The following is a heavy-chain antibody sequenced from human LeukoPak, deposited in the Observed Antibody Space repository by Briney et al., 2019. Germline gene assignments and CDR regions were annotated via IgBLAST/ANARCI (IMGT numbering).Heavy chain of an antibody. CDR2: INPSGGST. V-gene: IGHV1-46*02. Sequence: ASVKVSCKASGYTFNGFYLHWVRQAPGQGLEWMGIINPSGGSTSYAQKFQGRVTMTRDTSTSTVYMELSSLRSEDTAVYYCARDSGMVRGTVDYWGQGTLVTVSS. CDR3: ARDSGMVRGTVDY. D-gene: IGHD3-10*01. J-gene: IGHJ4*02. CDR1: GYTFNGFY.